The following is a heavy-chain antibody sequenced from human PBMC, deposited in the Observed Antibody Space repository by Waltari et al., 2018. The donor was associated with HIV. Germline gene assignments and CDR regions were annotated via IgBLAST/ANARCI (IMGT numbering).Heavy chain of an antibody. CDR2: IYSGGST. CDR1: GFTVSSNY. Sequence: EVQLVESGGGLIQPGGSLRLSCAASGFTVSSNYMSWVRQAPGKGLEWVSVIYSGGSTYYADSVKGRFTISRDNSKNTLYLQMNSLRAEDTAVYYCARDLGAHYYYYYGMDVWGQGTTVTVSS. CDR3: ARDLGAHYYYYYGMDV. V-gene: IGHV3-53*01. J-gene: IGHJ6*02. D-gene: IGHD1-26*01.